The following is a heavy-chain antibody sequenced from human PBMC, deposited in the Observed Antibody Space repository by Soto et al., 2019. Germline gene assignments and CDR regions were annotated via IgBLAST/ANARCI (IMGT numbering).Heavy chain of an antibody. D-gene: IGHD3-16*02. Sequence: QLQLQESGPGLVKPSETLSLTCTVSGGSISSSSYYWGWIRQPPGKGLEWIGSIYYSGSTYYNPSRNIRVAMSVDTAKNLLSLILSSVDAADTAVYCCARQAIYGSIEGSYRPYYFDYLGQGTLVTVPS. J-gene: IGHJ4*02. CDR2: IYYSGST. CDR3: ARQAIYGSIEGSYRPYYFDY. CDR1: GGSISSSSYY. V-gene: IGHV4-39*01.